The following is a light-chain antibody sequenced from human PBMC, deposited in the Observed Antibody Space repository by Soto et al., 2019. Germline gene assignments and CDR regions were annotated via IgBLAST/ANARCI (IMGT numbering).Light chain of an antibody. CDR3: SSFTGPTTLDV. CDR2: GVS. J-gene: IGLJ1*01. V-gene: IGLV2-14*03. Sequence: LTQPASVSGSPGQSVTISCTGTSNDVGAYKYVSWYQKHPGKAPKLMIYGVSNRPSGISDRFSGSKSGNTAFLTISGLQPEDEADYFCSSFTGPTTLDVFGTGTKVTVL. CDR1: SNDVGAYKY.